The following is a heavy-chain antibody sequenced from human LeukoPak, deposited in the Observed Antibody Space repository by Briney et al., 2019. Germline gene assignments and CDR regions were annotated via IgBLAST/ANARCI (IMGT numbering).Heavy chain of an antibody. V-gene: IGHV3-49*04. CDR2: IRSKAYGGTT. CDR1: GFTFGDYA. CDR3: TRERGDSGYDVDPFDY. Sequence: GGSLRLSCTASGFTFGDYAMSWVRQAPGKGLEWVGFIRSKAYGGTTEYATSVKGRFTIPRDDSKSIAYLQMNSLKTEDTAVYYCTRERGDSGYDVDPFDYWGQGTLVTVSS. D-gene: IGHD5-12*01. J-gene: IGHJ4*02.